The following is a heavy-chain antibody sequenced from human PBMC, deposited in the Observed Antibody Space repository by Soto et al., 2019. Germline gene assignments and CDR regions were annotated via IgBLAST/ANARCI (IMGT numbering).Heavy chain of an antibody. CDR3: AKWDGYGDH. CDR2: ISIGGDKT. D-gene: IGHD5-12*01. Sequence: EVQLLESGGDLIQPGGSLRLSCAASGFTFSSNSFTWVRQAPGKGLEYVSGISIGGDKTWHADSVKGRFTVSRDKSKNTVYLQMNSLRVDDTAVYYCAKWDGYGDHWGQGTLVTVSS. J-gene: IGHJ5*02. CDR1: GFTFSSNS. V-gene: IGHV3-23*01.